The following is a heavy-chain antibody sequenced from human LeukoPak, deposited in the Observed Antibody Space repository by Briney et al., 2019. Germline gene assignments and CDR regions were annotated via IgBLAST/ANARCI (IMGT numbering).Heavy chain of an antibody. Sequence: GASVKVSCKASGYTFTSYYMHWVRQAPGQGLEWMEIINPSGGTTSYAQKFQGRVTMTRDTSTGTVYMELSSLRSEDTAVYYCARGRSYEVDAFDIWGQGTMVTVSS. CDR2: INPSGGTT. CDR3: ARGRSYEVDAFDI. V-gene: IGHV1-46*01. D-gene: IGHD6-6*01. CDR1: GYTFTSYY. J-gene: IGHJ3*02.